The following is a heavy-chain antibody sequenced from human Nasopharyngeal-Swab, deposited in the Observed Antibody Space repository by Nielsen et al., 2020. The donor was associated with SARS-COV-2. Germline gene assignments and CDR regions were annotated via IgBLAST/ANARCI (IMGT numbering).Heavy chain of an antibody. Sequence: ESPKIPFAASGFTFSSYAMSWVRQAPGKGLEWVSAISGSGGSTYYADSVKGRFTISRDNSKNTLYLQMNSLRAEDTAVYYCAKAVAPSSSWGQGTLVTVSS. D-gene: IGHD6-6*01. V-gene: IGHV3-23*01. CDR2: ISGSGGST. CDR3: AKAVAPSSS. J-gene: IGHJ5*02. CDR1: GFTFSSYA.